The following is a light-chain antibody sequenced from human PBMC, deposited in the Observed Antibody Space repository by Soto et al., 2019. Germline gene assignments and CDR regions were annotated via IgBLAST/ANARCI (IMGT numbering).Light chain of an antibody. CDR1: QSVTSNY. V-gene: IGKV3-20*01. CDR2: GAS. CDR3: QQTFGTPRT. J-gene: IGKJ1*01. Sequence: PGERATLSCGANQSVTSNYLAWYQQKPGQAPRLLIYGASSRATGIPDRFSGSGSGTDFTLNITRLQPEDFATYYCQQTFGTPRTFGQGTKVDIK.